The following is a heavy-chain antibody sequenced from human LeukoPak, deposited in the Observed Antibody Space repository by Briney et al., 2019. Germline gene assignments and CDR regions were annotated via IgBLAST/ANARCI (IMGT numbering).Heavy chain of an antibody. J-gene: IGHJ5*02. CDR1: GGSISSYY. CDR2: IYTSGST. CDR3: ARDLIAVAGRNWFDP. D-gene: IGHD6-19*01. V-gene: IGHV4-4*07. Sequence: PSETLSLTCTVSGGSISSYYWSWIRQPAGKGLEWIGRIYTSGSTNYNPSLKSRVTMSVDTSKNQFSLKLSSVTAADTAVYYCARDLIAVAGRNWFDPWGQGTLVTVSS.